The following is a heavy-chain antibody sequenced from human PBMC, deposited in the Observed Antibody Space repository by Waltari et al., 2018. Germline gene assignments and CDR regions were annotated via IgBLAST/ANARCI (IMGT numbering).Heavy chain of an antibody. J-gene: IGHJ5*02. CDR2: SGGSGGST. CDR3: AKPYDCWSGYYPPDH. Sequence: VQLLESAADLVQPGGSRRLSSSPSGSSSRTYAMGWVRQAPGKGLEWVSTSGGSGGSTYYADSVKGRFTISRDNSNNTLFLQMNSLTAEDTAVYYCAKPYDCWSGYYPPDHWGQGTLVTVSS. CDR1: GSSSRTYA. V-gene: IGHV3-23*01. D-gene: IGHD3-3*01.